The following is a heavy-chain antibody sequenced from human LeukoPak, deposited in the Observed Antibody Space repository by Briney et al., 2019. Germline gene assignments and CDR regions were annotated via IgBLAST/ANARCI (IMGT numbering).Heavy chain of an antibody. V-gene: IGHV6-1*01. CDR2: TYYRSKWYN. D-gene: IGHD2-15*01. J-gene: IGHJ3*02. Sequence: SQTLSLTCAISRDSVSSNSAAWNWIRQSPSRGLEWLGRTYYRSKWYNDYALSVESRITIDPDTSKNQFSLQLNSVTPEDTAVYYCAREVVAGGDAFDIWGQGTMVTVSS. CDR3: AREVVAGGDAFDI. CDR1: RDSVSSNSAA.